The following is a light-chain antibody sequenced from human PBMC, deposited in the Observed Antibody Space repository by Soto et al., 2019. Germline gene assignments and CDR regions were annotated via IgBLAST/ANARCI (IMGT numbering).Light chain of an antibody. CDR3: QQYTNWPPET. Sequence: EIVMTQSPATLSVSPGERATLSCRASQSVSSNFAWYQQKPGQAPRLLIYGASTRATGIPARFSGSGSATEFTLTISRLQSEAFAVYYCQQYTNWPPETFGQGTKVDIK. V-gene: IGKV3-15*01. CDR1: QSVSSN. CDR2: GAS. J-gene: IGKJ1*01.